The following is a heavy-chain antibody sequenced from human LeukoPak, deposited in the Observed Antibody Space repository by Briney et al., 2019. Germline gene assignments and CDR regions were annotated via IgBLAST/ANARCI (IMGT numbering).Heavy chain of an antibody. V-gene: IGHV1-18*01. Sequence: ASVKVSCKASGYTFISYGFSWVRQAPGQGLEWMGWISAYDGNTKSAQKLQGRVTMTTDTSTSTAYMELRSLRSDDTAVYYCARDGSGYCSSTSCYTPVDYWGQGTLVTVSS. CDR2: ISAYDGNT. CDR3: ARDGSGYCSSTSCYTPVDY. J-gene: IGHJ4*02. D-gene: IGHD2-2*02. CDR1: GYTFISYG.